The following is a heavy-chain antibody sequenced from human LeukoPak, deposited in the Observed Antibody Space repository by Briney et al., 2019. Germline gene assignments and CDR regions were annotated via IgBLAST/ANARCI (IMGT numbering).Heavy chain of an antibody. J-gene: IGHJ4*02. CDR1: GGTFSSYA. Sequence: ASVKVSCKASGGTFSSYAISWVRQAPGQGLEWMGIINPSGGSTSYAQKFQGRVTMTRDTSTSTVYMELSSLRSEDTAVYYCAREGGNRDLAARRFDYWGQGTLVTVSS. CDR3: AREGGNRDLAARRFDY. V-gene: IGHV1-46*01. D-gene: IGHD6-6*01. CDR2: INPSGGST.